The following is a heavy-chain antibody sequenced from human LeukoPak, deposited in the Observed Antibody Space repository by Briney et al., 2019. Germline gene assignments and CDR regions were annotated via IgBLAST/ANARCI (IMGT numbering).Heavy chain of an antibody. CDR3: AREASNLRFLEWLLSPSDY. Sequence: GGSLRLSCAASGFTFSSYSMNWVRQAPGKGLEWVSSISSSSSYIYYADSVKGRFTISRDNAKKSLYLQMNSLRAEDTAVYYCAREASNLRFLEWLLSPSDYWGQGTLVTVSS. CDR1: GFTFSSYS. V-gene: IGHV3-21*01. CDR2: ISSSSSYI. D-gene: IGHD3-3*01. J-gene: IGHJ4*02.